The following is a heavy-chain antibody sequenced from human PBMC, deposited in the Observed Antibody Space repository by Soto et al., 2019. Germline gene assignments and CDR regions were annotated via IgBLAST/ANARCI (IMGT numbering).Heavy chain of an antibody. CDR3: ARGQSGYSSGWSPNDY. J-gene: IGHJ4*02. CDR1: GYTFTSYE. Sequence: QVQLVQSGAEVKKPGASVTVSCKASGYTFTSYEINWVRQATGQGLEWMGWMNPNSGDTVYAQKFQGRVTMTRDTSIGTAYMELTSLRSEDTAVYYCARGQSGYSSGWSPNDYWGQGTLVTVSS. D-gene: IGHD6-19*01. V-gene: IGHV1-8*01. CDR2: MNPNSGDT.